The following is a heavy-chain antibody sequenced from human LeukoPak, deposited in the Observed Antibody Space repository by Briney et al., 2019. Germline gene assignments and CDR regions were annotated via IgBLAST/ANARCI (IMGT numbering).Heavy chain of an antibody. J-gene: IGHJ4*02. D-gene: IGHD1-26*01. CDR3: ARVDSGSYYYFDY. V-gene: IGHV4-38-2*02. CDR1: GYSISSGYY. Sequence: SETPSLTCTVSGYSISSGYYWGWIRQPPGKGLEWIGSIYHSGSTYYNPSLKSRVTISVDTSKNQFSLKLSSVTAADTAVYYCARVDSGSYYYFDYWGQGTLVTVSS. CDR2: IYHSGST.